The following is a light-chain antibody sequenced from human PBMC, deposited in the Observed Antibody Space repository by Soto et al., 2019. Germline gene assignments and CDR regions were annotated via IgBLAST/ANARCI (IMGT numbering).Light chain of an antibody. J-gene: IGLJ1*01. V-gene: IGLV1-40*01. CDR1: SSNIGAGYD. CDR3: QSYDKSLSGSHYV. CDR2: ENT. Sequence: QSVLTQPPSVSGAPGQTVTISCTGSSSNIGAGYDVHWYKQLPGTAPKLLIYENTNRPSGVPDRFSGSKSGTSASLAIAGLQAEDEADYYCQSYDKSLSGSHYVFGTGTKVTVL.